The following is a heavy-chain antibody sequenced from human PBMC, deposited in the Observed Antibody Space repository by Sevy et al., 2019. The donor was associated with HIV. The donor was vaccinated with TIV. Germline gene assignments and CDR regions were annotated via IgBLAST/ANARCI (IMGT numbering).Heavy chain of an antibody. D-gene: IGHD1-7*01. CDR2: IKQDAGQK. CDR1: GFTFSKYW. J-gene: IGHJ4*02. Sequence: GGSLRLSCAASGFTFSKYWMGWVRQAPGKGLEWVANIKQDAGQKYYGDSVKGRFTISRDNAKNSLYLQMNGLRAEDTAVYFCARDDGNYYFHYWGQGTLVTVSS. V-gene: IGHV3-7*01. CDR3: ARDDGNYYFHY.